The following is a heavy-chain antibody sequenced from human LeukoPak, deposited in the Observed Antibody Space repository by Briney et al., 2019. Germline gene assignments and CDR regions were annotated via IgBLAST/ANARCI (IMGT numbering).Heavy chain of an antibody. Sequence: ASVKVSCKASGYTFTSYGISWVRQAPGQGLEWMGWINPNNGGTNYAQKFQGRVTMTKDTSISIAYMGLSRLRSDDTAVYYCARRADYYGSGGNSVIYWFDPWGQGTLVTVSS. D-gene: IGHD3-10*01. CDR2: INPNNGGT. V-gene: IGHV1-2*02. CDR1: GYTFTSYG. CDR3: ARRADYYGSGGNSVIYWFDP. J-gene: IGHJ5*02.